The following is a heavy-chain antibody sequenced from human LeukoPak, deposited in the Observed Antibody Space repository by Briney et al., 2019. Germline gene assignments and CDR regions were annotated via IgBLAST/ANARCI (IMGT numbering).Heavy chain of an antibody. J-gene: IGHJ3*01. CDR2: ISSSSSTI. Sequence: GGSLRLSCAASGFTFRSYIMNWVRQAPGKGLEGVSYISSSSSTIYYADSVKGRFTISRDNAKNSLYLQMNRLRAEDPAVYYCARDNVGLDAFHLWGQGPMVTVSS. CDR1: GFTFRSYI. D-gene: IGHD5-12*01. V-gene: IGHV3-48*01. CDR3: ARDNVGLDAFHL.